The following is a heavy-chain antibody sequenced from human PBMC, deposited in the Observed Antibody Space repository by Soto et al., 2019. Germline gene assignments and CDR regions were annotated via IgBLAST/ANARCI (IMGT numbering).Heavy chain of an antibody. J-gene: IGHJ5*02. Sequence: PSETLSLTCTVSGASISTYYWSWIRQPPGKGLEWIGYISYSGSTNYNPSLKSRVTISFDASKNEISLQVRSATAADAAVYYCARDLKEYCSDGNCNLFAPWGQGTLVTVSS. CDR1: GASISTYY. CDR3: ARDLKEYCSDGNCNLFAP. CDR2: ISYSGST. V-gene: IGHV4-59*01. D-gene: IGHD2-15*01.